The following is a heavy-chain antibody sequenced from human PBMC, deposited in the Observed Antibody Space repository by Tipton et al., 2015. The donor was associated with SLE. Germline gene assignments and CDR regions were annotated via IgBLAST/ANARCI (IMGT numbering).Heavy chain of an antibody. J-gene: IGHJ4*02. CDR2: INHSGST. V-gene: IGHV4-34*01. CDR3: AGMSYPREGYFDY. D-gene: IGHD1-26*01. Sequence: TLSLTCAVYGGSFSGYYWSWIRQPPGKGLEWIGEINHSGSTYYNPSLKSRATISVDTSKNQFSLKLSSVTAADTAVYYCAGMSYPREGYFDYWGQGTLVTVSS. CDR1: GGSFSGYY.